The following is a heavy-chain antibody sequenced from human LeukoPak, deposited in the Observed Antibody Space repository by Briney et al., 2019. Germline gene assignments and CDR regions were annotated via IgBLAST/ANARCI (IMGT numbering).Heavy chain of an antibody. CDR3: ARDRDGYNYFDY. CDR1: GFTFSRYW. D-gene: IGHD5-24*01. CDR2: IKEDGSEK. Sequence: GGSLRLSCAASGFTFSRYWMTWVRQAPGKGLEWVANIKEDGSEKYYVDSVKGRFTISRDNAKNSLYLQMNSLRAEDTAVYYCARDRDGYNYFDYWGQGTLVTVSS. J-gene: IGHJ4*02. V-gene: IGHV3-7*01.